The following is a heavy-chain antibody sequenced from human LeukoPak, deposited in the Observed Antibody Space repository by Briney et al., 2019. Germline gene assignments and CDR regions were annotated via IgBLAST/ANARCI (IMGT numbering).Heavy chain of an antibody. J-gene: IGHJ5*02. D-gene: IGHD3-10*01. CDR3: ARGRITMVRGAINWFDP. Sequence: SETLSLTCTVSGGSISSGSYYWSWIRQPAGKGLEWIGRIYTSGSTNYNPSLKSRVTMSVDTSKNQFSLKLSSVTAADTAVYYCARGRITMVRGAINWFDPWGQGTLVTVSS. V-gene: IGHV4-61*02. CDR1: GGSISSGSYY. CDR2: IYTSGST.